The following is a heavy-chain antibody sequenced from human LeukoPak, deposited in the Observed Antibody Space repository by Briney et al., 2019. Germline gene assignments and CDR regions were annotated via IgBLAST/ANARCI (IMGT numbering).Heavy chain of an antibody. D-gene: IGHD4-17*01. CDR1: GGSISSGGYY. J-gene: IGHJ5*02. CDR2: IYYSGST. CDR3: ARDSKTIPYGDYVSPWFDP. V-gene: IGHV4-31*03. Sequence: SQTLSLTCTVSGGSISSGGYYWSWIRQHPGKGLEWIGYIYYSGSTYYNPSLKSRVTISVDTSKNQFSLKLSSVTAADTAVYYWARDSKTIPYGDYVSPWFDPWGQGTLGTGPS.